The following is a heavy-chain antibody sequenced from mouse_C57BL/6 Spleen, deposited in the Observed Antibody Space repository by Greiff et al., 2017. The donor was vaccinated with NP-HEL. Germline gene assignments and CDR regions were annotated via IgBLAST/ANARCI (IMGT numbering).Heavy chain of an antibody. D-gene: IGHD1-1*01. CDR2: IYWDDDK. CDR1: GFSLSTSGMG. Sequence: QVTLKVSGPGILQSSHSLSLTCSFSGFSLSTSGMGVSWIRQPSGKGLEWLAHIYWDDDKLYNPSLKSRLTISKDTSSNQVFLKITSVDTADTATYYCARRKGYGSSYDYAMDYWGQGTSVTVSA. CDR3: ARRKGYGSSYDYAMDY. V-gene: IGHV8-12*01. J-gene: IGHJ4*01.